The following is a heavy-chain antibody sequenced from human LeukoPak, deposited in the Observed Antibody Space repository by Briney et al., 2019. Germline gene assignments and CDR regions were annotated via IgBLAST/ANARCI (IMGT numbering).Heavy chain of an antibody. J-gene: IGHJ5*02. Sequence: GESLKISCQGPGYSFATYWIGWVRQMPGKGLEWMGIIYPPDSDAKYSPSFQGLVIISADKSINTAYLQWKSLKASDTAMYYCARLSDYGFNWFDPWGQGTLVTVSS. D-gene: IGHD3-3*01. CDR1: GYSFATYW. V-gene: IGHV5-51*01. CDR3: ARLSDYGFNWFDP. CDR2: IYPPDSDA.